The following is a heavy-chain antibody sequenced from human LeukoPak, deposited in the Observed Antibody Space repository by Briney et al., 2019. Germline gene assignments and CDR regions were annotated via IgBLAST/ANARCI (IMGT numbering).Heavy chain of an antibody. V-gene: IGHV4-38-2*01. Sequence: SETLSLTCAVSHYSISSPYFWGWIRRPPGKGLEWIGSIYHTGRTNYNPSINSRVTMSLDTSKNQFSLNLNSVTAADTAVYHCARVYSGSTWYYFDYWGQGILVTVSS. CDR1: HYSISSPYF. CDR3: ARVYSGSTWYYFDY. CDR2: IYHTGRT. J-gene: IGHJ4*02. D-gene: IGHD5-12*01.